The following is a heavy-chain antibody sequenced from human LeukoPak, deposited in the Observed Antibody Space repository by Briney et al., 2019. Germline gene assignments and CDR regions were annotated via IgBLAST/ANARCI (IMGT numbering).Heavy chain of an antibody. V-gene: IGHV3-23*01. J-gene: IGHJ4*02. CDR2: ISGSGGDT. CDR3: AIRHNGRLYFFDY. CDR1: GFTFSTYA. D-gene: IGHD1-26*01. Sequence: GGSLRPFCAASGFTFSTYAISWVRQAPGKGLEWVSTISGSGGDTYYADSVKGRLTMSRDNSKNTLYLQMNSLRAEDTAIYYCAIRHNGRLYFFDYWGGETGVSVSS.